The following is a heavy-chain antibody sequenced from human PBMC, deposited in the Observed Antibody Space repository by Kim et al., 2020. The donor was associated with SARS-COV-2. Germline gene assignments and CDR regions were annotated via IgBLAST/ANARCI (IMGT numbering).Heavy chain of an antibody. V-gene: IGHV3-23*01. J-gene: IGHJ3*02. D-gene: IGHD2-15*01. CDR3: AKCSGGSWYAFDI. Sequence: YPDSVKGRFTISRDNSKNTLYLQMNSLRAEDTTVYYCAKCSGGSWYAFDIWGQGTMVTVSS.